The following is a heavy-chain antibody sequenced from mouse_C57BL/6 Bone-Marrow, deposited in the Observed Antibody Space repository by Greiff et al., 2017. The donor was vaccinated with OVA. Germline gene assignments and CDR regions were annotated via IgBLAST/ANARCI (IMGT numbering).Heavy chain of an antibody. CDR2: ITPSSGSP. CDR3: ATRGYYGSSYSFDY. Sequence: QVQLKESGADLAKPGASVKLSCTASGYTFTSYWMHWVKQRPGQGLEWIGYITPSSGSPKYNQTFTDKATLTADKSSSTAYMQLSSLTYEDSAGYYCATRGYYGSSYSFDYWGQGTLVTVSA. CDR1: GYTFTSYW. D-gene: IGHD1-1*01. V-gene: IGHV1-7*01. J-gene: IGHJ3*01.